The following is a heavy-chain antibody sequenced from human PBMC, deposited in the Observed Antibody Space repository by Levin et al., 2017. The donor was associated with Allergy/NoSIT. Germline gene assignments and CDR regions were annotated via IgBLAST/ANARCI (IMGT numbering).Heavy chain of an antibody. V-gene: IGHV3-23*01. CDR1: GFSFDTYA. D-gene: IGHD1-26*01. Sequence: GGSLRLSCTASGFSFDTYAMSWVRQAPGKGLEWVSLITAAGGSTYYGDSVKGRFTISRDNSKNTLFLQINSLRAEDTAVYFCAKSQGGSYHPFDSWGQGTLVTVSS. CDR2: ITAAGGST. J-gene: IGHJ4*02. CDR3: AKSQGGSYHPFDS.